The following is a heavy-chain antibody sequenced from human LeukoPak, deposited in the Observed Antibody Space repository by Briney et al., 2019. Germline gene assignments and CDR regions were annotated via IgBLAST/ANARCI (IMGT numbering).Heavy chain of an antibody. D-gene: IGHD5-12*01. Sequence: SGPALVKPTQTLTLTCTFSGFSLSTSGMCVSWIRQPPGKALEWLARIDWDDDKYYSTSLKTRLTISKDTSKNQVVPTMTNMDPVDTATYYCARIVATTGLYYFDYWGQGTLVTVSS. J-gene: IGHJ4*02. CDR3: ARIVATTGLYYFDY. CDR1: GFSLSTSGMC. V-gene: IGHV2-70*11. CDR2: IDWDDDK.